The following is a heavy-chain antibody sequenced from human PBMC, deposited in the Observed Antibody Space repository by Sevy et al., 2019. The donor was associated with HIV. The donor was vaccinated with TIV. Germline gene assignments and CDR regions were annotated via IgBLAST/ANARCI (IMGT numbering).Heavy chain of an antibody. D-gene: IGHD2-2*01. CDR3: ARLNCSSTSCYLGDYYYGMDV. V-gene: IGHV1-69*13. Sequence: ASVKVSCKASGGTFSSYAISWVRQAPGQGLEWMGGIIPIFGTANYAQKFQGRVTITADESTSTAYMELSSLRSEDMAVYYCARLNCSSTSCYLGDYYYGMDVWGQGTTVTVSS. CDR2: IIPIFGTA. J-gene: IGHJ6*02. CDR1: GGTFSSYA.